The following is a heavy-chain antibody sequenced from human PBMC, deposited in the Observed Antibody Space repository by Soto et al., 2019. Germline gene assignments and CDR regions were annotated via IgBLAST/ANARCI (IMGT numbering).Heavy chain of an antibody. CDR1: GGSISSGGYY. J-gene: IGHJ4*02. CDR3: ARGNPGYSSSWYRYYFDY. Sequence: SETLSLTCTVSGGSISSGGYYWSWIRQHPGKGLEWIGYIYYSGSTYYNPSLKHRVTLSVDTSKNQFSLKLSSVTAPDTAVYYWARGNPGYSSSWYRYYFDYWGQGTLVTVSS. V-gene: IGHV4-31*03. D-gene: IGHD6-13*01. CDR2: IYYSGST.